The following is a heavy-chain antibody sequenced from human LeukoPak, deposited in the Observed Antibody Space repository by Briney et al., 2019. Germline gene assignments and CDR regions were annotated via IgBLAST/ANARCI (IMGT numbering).Heavy chain of an antibody. Sequence: GGSLRLSCAASGFTFSSYSMNWVRQAPGKGLEWVSYISSSSSTIYYADSVKGRFTISRDNAKNSLYLQMNSLRAEDTAVYYCARDSSGSSPDWFDPWGQGTLVTVSS. V-gene: IGHV3-48*01. CDR1: GFTFSSYS. J-gene: IGHJ5*02. D-gene: IGHD3-22*01. CDR2: ISSSSSTI. CDR3: ARDSSGSSPDWFDP.